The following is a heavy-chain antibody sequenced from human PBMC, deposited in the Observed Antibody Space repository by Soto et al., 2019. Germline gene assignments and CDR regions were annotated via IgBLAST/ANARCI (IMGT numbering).Heavy chain of an antibody. J-gene: IGHJ5*02. Sequence: QVQLVQSGAEVKKPGASVKVSCKASGYTFTSYAMHWVRQAPGQRLEWMGWINAGNGNTKYSQKFQGRVTITRDTSASTAYMELSSLRSEDTAVYYCARAKSTMVRGSLYWFDPWGQGTLVTVSS. V-gene: IGHV1-3*01. D-gene: IGHD3-10*01. CDR1: GYTFTSYA. CDR3: ARAKSTMVRGSLYWFDP. CDR2: INAGNGNT.